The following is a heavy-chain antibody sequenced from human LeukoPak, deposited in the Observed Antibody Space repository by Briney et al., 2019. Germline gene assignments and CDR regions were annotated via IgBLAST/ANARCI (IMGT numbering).Heavy chain of an antibody. D-gene: IGHD5-24*01. V-gene: IGHV1-69*05. J-gene: IGHJ5*02. CDR3: ASNSRDGYSSWFDP. CDR1: GGTFSSYA. CDR2: IIPIFGTA. Sequence: ASVKVSCKASGGTFSSYAISWVRQAPGQGLEWMGGIIPIFGTANYAQKFQGRVTITTDESTSTAYMELSSLRSEDTAVYYCASNSRDGYSSWFDPWGPGTLVTVSS.